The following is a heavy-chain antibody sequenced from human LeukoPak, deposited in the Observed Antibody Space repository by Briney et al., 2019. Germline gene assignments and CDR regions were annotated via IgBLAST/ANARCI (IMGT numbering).Heavy chain of an antibody. Sequence: SETLSLTCAVSGGSISSSNWWSWVRQPPGKGLEWIGEIYHSGSTNYNPSLKSRVTISVDKSKNQFSLKLSSVTAADTAVYYCASLLGNSGYYSYYGMDVWGQGTTVTVSS. J-gene: IGHJ6*02. CDR3: ASLLGNSGYYSYYGMDV. CDR1: GGSISSSNW. V-gene: IGHV4-4*02. CDR2: IYHSGST. D-gene: IGHD2/OR15-2a*01.